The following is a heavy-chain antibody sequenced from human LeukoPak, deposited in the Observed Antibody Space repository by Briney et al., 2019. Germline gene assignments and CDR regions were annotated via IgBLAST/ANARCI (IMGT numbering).Heavy chain of an antibody. J-gene: IGHJ5*02. CDR3: ARILSPGWFDP. D-gene: IGHD3-9*01. V-gene: IGHV7-4-1*02. Sequence: ASVKVSCKASGYTFTSYAMNWVRQAPGQGLEWMGWINTNTGNPTYAQGFTGRFVFSLDTSVSTTYLQISSLKAEDTAAYYCARILSPGWFDPWGQGTLVTVSS. CDR1: GYTFTSYA. CDR2: INTNTGNP.